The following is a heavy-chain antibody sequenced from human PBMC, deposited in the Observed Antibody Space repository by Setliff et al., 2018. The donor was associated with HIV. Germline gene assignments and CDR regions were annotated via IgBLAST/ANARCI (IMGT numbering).Heavy chain of an antibody. Sequence: ASVKVSCKASGYTFTSYGFSWVRQAPGQGLEWMGWTSAYNGHTNYAQKLQGRVTMTTDTSTSTAYMELRTLRSDDTAVYYCARVPYRSAWFSGGHDAFDVWGQGTMVTVSS. CDR1: GYTFTSYG. D-gene: IGHD6-19*01. CDR3: ARVPYRSAWFSGGHDAFDV. J-gene: IGHJ3*01. CDR2: TSAYNGHT. V-gene: IGHV1-18*01.